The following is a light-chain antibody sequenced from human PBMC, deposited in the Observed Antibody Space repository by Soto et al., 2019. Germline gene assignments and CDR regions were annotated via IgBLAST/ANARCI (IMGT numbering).Light chain of an antibody. V-gene: IGKV3-11*01. CDR3: QQRSNWLT. CDR1: QSVSSY. Sequence: ATLSCRASQSVSSYLAWYKQKPGPAPRLLIYDASNRATGLPARFSGSGSGTDFTLTISSLEPEDFAVYYCQQRSNWLTFGGGTKVDIK. CDR2: DAS. J-gene: IGKJ4*01.